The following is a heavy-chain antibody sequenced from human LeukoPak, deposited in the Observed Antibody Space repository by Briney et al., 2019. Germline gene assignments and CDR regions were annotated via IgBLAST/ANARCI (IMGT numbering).Heavy chain of an antibody. D-gene: IGHD6-6*01. CDR3: ARLPEYSSSSFDY. CDR1: GGSISSYY. CDR2: IYYSGST. J-gene: IGHJ4*02. Sequence: SETLSLTCTVSGGSISSYYWRWIRQPPGKGLEWIGYIYYSGSTNYNPSLKSRVTISVDTSKNQFSLKLSSVTAADTAVYYCARLPEYSSSSFDYWGQGTLVTVSS. V-gene: IGHV4-59*08.